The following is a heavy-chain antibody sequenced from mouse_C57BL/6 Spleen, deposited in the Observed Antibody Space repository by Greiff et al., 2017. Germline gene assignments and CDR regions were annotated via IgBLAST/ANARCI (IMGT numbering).Heavy chain of an antibody. Sequence: EVKLVESGGGLVKPGGSLKLSCAASGYTFSDYGMHWVRQAPEKGLEWVAYISSSSSSNNYADTLKGRVTISRDKAKNTLYLQMTRLRSEDTAMYYCARAGSHLYFDDWGKGTTVTVSA. CDR2: ISSSSSSN. CDR1: GYTFSDYG. CDR3: ARAGSHLYFDD. V-gene: IGHV5-17*01. J-gene: IGHJ1*03.